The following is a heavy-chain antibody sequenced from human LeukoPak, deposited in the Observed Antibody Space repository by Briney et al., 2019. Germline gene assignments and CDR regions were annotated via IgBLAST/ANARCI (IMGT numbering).Heavy chain of an antibody. Sequence: PSETLSLTCTVSGGSISSYYWSWIRQAPGKGLEWVSYISSSGSTIYYADSVKGRFTISRDNAKNSLYLQMNSLRAEDTAVYYCAGPDPRGSSSYYYYYGMDVWGQGTTVTVSS. D-gene: IGHD6-6*01. CDR2: ISSSGSTI. J-gene: IGHJ6*02. V-gene: IGHV3-11*01. CDR1: GGSISSYY. CDR3: AGPDPRGSSSYYYYYGMDV.